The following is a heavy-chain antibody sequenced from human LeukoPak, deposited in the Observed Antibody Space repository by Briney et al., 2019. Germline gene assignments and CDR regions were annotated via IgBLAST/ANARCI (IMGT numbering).Heavy chain of an antibody. CDR1: GGSISSYY. CDR3: ARRHGSGSYYNVNNWFDP. J-gene: IGHJ5*02. Sequence: SETLSPTCTVSGGSISSYYWSWIRQPPGKGLEWIGYIYYSGSTNYNPSLKSRVTISVDTSKNQFSLKLSSVTAADTAVYYCARRHGSGSYYNVNNWFDPWGQGTLVTVSS. D-gene: IGHD3-10*01. V-gene: IGHV4-59*08. CDR2: IYYSGST.